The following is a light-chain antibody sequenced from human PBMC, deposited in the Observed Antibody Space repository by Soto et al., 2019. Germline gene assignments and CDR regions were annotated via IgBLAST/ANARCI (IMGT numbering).Light chain of an antibody. Sequence: EIVMTQSPATLSVSPGERATLSCRASQSVSSNLAWYQQQPGQAPRLLMYGAYTRATGVPARFSVSGSGTEFTLTISSLQSEDFAVYYCQQYNNWPYTFGQGTKLEIK. CDR3: QQYNNWPYT. J-gene: IGKJ2*01. CDR2: GAY. CDR1: QSVSSN. V-gene: IGKV3-15*01.